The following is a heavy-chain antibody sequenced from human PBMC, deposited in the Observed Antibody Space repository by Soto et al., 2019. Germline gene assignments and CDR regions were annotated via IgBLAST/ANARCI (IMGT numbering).Heavy chain of an antibody. CDR3: VNRKDHSRLAS. V-gene: IGHV6-1*01. CDR2: TYYRPKWYY. Sequence: SQTLSLTCAISGDSVSSNHATWDWIRQSPSRGLEWLGRTYYRPKWYYDYALSVKSRITINPDTSNNQLSLQLNSVTPDDTAVYFCVNRKDHSRLASRAQRTLVPGSS. D-gene: IGHD4-4*01. J-gene: IGHJ1*01. CDR1: GDSVSSNHAT.